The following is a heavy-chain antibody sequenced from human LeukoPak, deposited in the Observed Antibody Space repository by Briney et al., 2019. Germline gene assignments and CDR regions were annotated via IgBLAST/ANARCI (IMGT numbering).Heavy chain of an antibody. CDR3: ARHLGSGTGMDV. D-gene: IGHD3-10*01. J-gene: IGHJ6*02. CDR1: GGSFSGYY. CDR2: IYYSGST. Sequence: KPSETLSLTCAVYGGSFSGYYWSWIRQPPGKGLEWIGYIYYSGSTNYNPSLKSRVTISVDTSKNQFSLKLSSVTAADTAVYYCARHLGSGTGMDVWGQGTTVTVSS. V-gene: IGHV4-59*08.